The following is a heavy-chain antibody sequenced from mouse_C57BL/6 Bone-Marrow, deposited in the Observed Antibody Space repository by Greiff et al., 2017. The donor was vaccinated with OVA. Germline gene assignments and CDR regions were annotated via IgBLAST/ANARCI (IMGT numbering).Heavy chain of an antibody. V-gene: IGHV5-6*01. D-gene: IGHD2-1*01. CDR3: ARDGNFYYFDY. J-gene: IGHJ2*01. Sequence: EVQLVESGGDLVKPGGSLKLSCAASGFTFSSYGMSWVRQTPDKRLEWVATISSGGSYTYYPDSVKGRFTISRDNAKNTLYLQMSSLKSEDTAMYYCARDGNFYYFDYWGQGTTLTVSS. CDR2: ISSGGSYT. CDR1: GFTFSSYG.